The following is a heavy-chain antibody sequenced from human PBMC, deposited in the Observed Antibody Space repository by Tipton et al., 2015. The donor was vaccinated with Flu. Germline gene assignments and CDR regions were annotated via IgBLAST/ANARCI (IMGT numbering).Heavy chain of an antibody. D-gene: IGHD2-2*01. V-gene: IGHV4-59*12. CDR2: IYNNAYT. Sequence: TLSLTCTVSGGSIGSFYWNWIRQPPGKGLEWIGYIYNNAYTKYNPSLKSRVTISVDTSKKQFSLQVRSVTAADTAVYYCARDPSLGMPDYFDLWGQGTRVTVSS. CDR1: GGSIGSFY. J-gene: IGHJ4*02. CDR3: ARDPSLGMPDYFDL.